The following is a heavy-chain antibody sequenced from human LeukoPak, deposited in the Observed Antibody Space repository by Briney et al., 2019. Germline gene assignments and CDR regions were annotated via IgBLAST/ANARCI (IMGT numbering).Heavy chain of an antibody. J-gene: IGHJ4*02. CDR2: ISTSGST. V-gene: IGHV4-4*07. CDR3: ASGRDVAVPGAHFDS. D-gene: IGHD6-13*01. Sequence: SETLSLTCTVSGGFFSSYYWSWIRQPAEKGLEWIGLISTSGSTNYAPSFKSRVTMSVDTSKNQFSLTLNSVTAEDTAVYCCASGRDVAVPGAHFDSWGQGTPVTVSS. CDR1: GGFFSSYY.